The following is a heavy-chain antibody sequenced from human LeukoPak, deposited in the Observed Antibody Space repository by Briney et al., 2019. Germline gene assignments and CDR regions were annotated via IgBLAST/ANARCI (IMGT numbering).Heavy chain of an antibody. CDR2: IRQDGSVQ. J-gene: IGHJ4*02. V-gene: IGHV3-7*01. CDR3: LVTTRSRGFDY. Sequence: GGSLRLSCAASGFTFSSYGMSWVRQAPGKGLEWVANIRQDGSVQNYVDSVKGRFTISRDNPKNSVYLQMSSLRAEDTAVYYCLVTTRSRGFDYWGQGTLVTVSS. CDR1: GFTFSSYG. D-gene: IGHD1/OR15-1a*01.